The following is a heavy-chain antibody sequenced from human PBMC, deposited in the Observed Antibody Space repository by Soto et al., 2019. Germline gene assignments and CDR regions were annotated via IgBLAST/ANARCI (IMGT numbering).Heavy chain of an antibody. D-gene: IGHD2-21*01. CDR1: GFIFSDFQ. Sequence: GGSLRLSCADSGFIFSDFQINWVRQAPGRGLEWLSSITGTSAFTHYADSIEGRFTISRDNAKNSLYLQMNSLRAEDTAVYYCARDAIGPWGQGTLVTVSS. V-gene: IGHV3-21*01. CDR3: ARDAIGP. J-gene: IGHJ5*02. CDR2: ITGTSAFT.